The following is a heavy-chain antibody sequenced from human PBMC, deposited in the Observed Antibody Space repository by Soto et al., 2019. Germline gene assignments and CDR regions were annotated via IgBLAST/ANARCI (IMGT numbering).Heavy chain of an antibody. D-gene: IGHD4-17*01. J-gene: IGHJ4*02. CDR2: IHGGGNSP. CDR3: AKNSGRVTTSWDFDY. V-gene: IGHV3-23*03. CDR1: GFTFRGYA. Sequence: EVPLLESGGDLVQPGRSLRLSCAASGFTFRGYAMSWVRQAPGKGLEWVSVIHGGGNSPYYADPVKGRFTISRDNSKNPLYLQMSSLRGEGPAVYYCAKNSGRVTTSWDFDYWGQGTLVTVSS.